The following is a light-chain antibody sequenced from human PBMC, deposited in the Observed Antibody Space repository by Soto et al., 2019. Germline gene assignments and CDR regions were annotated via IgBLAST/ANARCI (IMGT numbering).Light chain of an antibody. CDR1: SSDVGAYSY. V-gene: IGLV2-14*01. CDR3: SSYTTGNTVV. CDR2: EVR. Sequence: QSALTQPASVSASPGQSIAISCTGTSSDVGAYSYVSWYQQHPGKAPKLMLFEVRIRPSGVSNRFSGSKSGNTASLTISGLQAEDEADYFVSSYTTGNTVVFGGGTKLTVL. J-gene: IGLJ2*01.